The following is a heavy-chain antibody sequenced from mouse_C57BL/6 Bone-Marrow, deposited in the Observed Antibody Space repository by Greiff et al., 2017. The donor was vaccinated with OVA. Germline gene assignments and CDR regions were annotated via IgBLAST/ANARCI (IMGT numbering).Heavy chain of an antibody. CDR3: ARRGGDYAGDWYFDV. Sequence: EVQVVESGGGLVQPGESLKLSCESNEYEFPSHDMSWVRKTPEKRLELVAAINSDGGSTYYPDTMERRFIISRDNTKKTLYLQMSSLRSEDTALYYCARRGGDYAGDWYFDVWGTGTTVTVSS. V-gene: IGHV5-2*01. J-gene: IGHJ1*03. CDR1: EYEFPSHD. D-gene: IGHD2-4*01. CDR2: INSDGGST.